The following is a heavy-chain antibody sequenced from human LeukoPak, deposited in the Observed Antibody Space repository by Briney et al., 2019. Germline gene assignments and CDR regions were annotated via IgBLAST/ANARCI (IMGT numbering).Heavy chain of an antibody. Sequence: GGSLRLSCAASGFTFSSYGMHWVRQAPGKGLEWVAVIWYDGSNKYYADSVKGRFTISRDNSKNTLYLQMNSLRAEDTAVYYCARVGGRYSPLGYWGQGTLVTVSS. CDR1: GFTFSSYG. CDR2: IWYDGSNK. J-gene: IGHJ4*02. D-gene: IGHD3-16*02. V-gene: IGHV3-33*01. CDR3: ARVGGRYSPLGY.